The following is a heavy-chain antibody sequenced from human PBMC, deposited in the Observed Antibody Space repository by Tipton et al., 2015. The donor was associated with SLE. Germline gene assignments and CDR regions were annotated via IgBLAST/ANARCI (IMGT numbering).Heavy chain of an antibody. D-gene: IGHD3-22*01. J-gene: IGHJ4*02. Sequence: TLSLTCTVSGDSISSYYWSWIRQPPGKGLEWIGYIYYSGITNYNPSLKSRVTISVDTSKNQFSLKLNSVTPEDTAVYYCARAPHYYDSSGPLDYWGQGTLVTVSS. CDR2: IYYSGIT. CDR1: GDSISSYY. CDR3: ARAPHYYDSSGPLDY. V-gene: IGHV4-59*12.